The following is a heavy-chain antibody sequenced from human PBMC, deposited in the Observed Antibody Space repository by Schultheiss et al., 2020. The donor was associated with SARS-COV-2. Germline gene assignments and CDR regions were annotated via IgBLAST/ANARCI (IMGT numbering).Heavy chain of an antibody. D-gene: IGHD6-25*01. CDR2: MNPNSGNT. CDR1: GYTFTSYD. Sequence: ASVKVSCKASGYTFTSYDINWVRQATGQGLEWMGWMNPNSGNTGYAQKFQGRVTMTRDTSISTAYMELSRLRSDDTAVYYCAREGGYRGFDYWGQGTLVTVSS. J-gene: IGHJ4*02. CDR3: AREGGYRGFDY. V-gene: IGHV1-8*01.